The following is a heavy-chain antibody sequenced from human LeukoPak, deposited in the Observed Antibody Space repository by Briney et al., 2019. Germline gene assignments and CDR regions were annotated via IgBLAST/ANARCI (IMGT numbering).Heavy chain of an antibody. Sequence: ASVKVSCKASGYTFTGYYMHWVRQAPGQGLDWMGIINPSGGATSYAQKFQGRVTLTRDTFTSTVYMELSSLKSEDTGVYYCARVRGGVRGVVWDLWGQGTLVTVSS. D-gene: IGHD3-10*01. CDR2: INPSGGAT. V-gene: IGHV1-46*01. CDR1: GYTFTGYY. CDR3: ARVRGGVRGVVWDL. J-gene: IGHJ4*02.